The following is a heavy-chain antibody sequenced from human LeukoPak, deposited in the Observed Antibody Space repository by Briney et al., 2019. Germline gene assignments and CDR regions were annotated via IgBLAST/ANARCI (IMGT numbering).Heavy chain of an antibody. CDR2: ISSSSSYI. Sequence: GGSLRLSCAASGFTFSSYSMNWVRQAPGKGLEWVSSISSSSSYIYYADSVKGRFTISRDNAKNSLYLQMNSLRAEDTAVYYCARESLDEQLFDYWGQGTLVTASS. J-gene: IGHJ4*02. D-gene: IGHD6-13*01. CDR3: ARESLDEQLFDY. V-gene: IGHV3-21*01. CDR1: GFTFSSYS.